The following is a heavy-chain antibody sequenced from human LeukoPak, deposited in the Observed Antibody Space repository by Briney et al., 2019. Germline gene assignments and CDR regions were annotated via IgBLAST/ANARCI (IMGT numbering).Heavy chain of an antibody. Sequence: GGSLKISFKGSGYNFITYWIGWVRQMPGKGLEWMGIIYPGDSDTRYSPSFQGQVTISADKSITTAYLQWSSLKASDTAIYYCARRDWQHNIGYFFDYSGQGTVVTVSS. CDR1: GYNFITYW. D-gene: IGHD2-21*01. CDR3: ARRDWQHNIGYFFDY. J-gene: IGHJ4*02. V-gene: IGHV5-51*01. CDR2: IYPGDSDT.